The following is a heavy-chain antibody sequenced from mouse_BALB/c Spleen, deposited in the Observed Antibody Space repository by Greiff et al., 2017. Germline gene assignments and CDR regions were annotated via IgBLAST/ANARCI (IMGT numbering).Heavy chain of an antibody. J-gene: IGHJ4*01. CDR3: ARSLTGTRDAMDY. Sequence: EVKLMESGPSLVKPSQTLSLTCSVTGDSITSGYWNWIRKFPGNKLEYMGYISYSGSTYYNPSLKSRISITRDTSKNQYYLQLNSVTTEDTATYYCARSLTGTRDAMDYWGQGTSVTISS. CDR1: GDSITSGY. CDR2: ISYSGST. V-gene: IGHV3-8*02. D-gene: IGHD4-1*01.